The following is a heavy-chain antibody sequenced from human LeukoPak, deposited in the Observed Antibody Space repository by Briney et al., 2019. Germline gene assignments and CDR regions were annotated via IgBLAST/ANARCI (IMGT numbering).Heavy chain of an antibody. CDR1: GYTLTSYY. V-gene: IGHV1-46*01. D-gene: IGHD4-17*01. CDR2: INASGGST. Sequence: ASVKVSCKASGYTLTSYYIHWVRQAPGQGLEWMGIINASGGSTSYAPKFQGRVTMTRDTSTSTVYMELSSLRSEDTAVYYCALTTVNWFDPWGQGTPVTVSS. CDR3: ALTTVNWFDP. J-gene: IGHJ5*02.